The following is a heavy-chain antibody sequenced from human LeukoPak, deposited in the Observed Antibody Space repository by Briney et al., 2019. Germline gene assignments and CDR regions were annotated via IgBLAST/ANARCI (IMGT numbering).Heavy chain of an antibody. CDR1: GGSISSNIW. CDR3: ARKWLVPETAVDY. CDR2: IYHDGST. V-gene: IGHV4-4*02. D-gene: IGHD6-19*01. J-gene: IGHJ4*02. Sequence: SDTLSLTCAVSGGSISSNIWWSWVRPAPGKGLEWIGEIYHDGSTNYNPSLKSRVTISVDKSKNQFSLKLSSVTAADTAVYYCARKWLVPETAVDYWGQGTLVSVSS.